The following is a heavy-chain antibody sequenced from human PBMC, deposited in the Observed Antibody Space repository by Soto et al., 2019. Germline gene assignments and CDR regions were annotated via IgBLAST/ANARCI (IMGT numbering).Heavy chain of an antibody. CDR1: GFTFSSYA. V-gene: IGHV3-23*01. CDR3: ARRGSGSYYDY. CDR2: ISGSGDST. D-gene: IGHD1-26*01. J-gene: IGHJ4*02. Sequence: EVQLLESGGGLVQPGGSLRLSCAASGFTFSSYAMRWVRQAPGKGLEWVSAISGSGDSTYYADSVKGRFTMSRDNSKDTVYLQMNSLRGEDTAVYYCARRGSGSYYDYGGQGTLVTVS.